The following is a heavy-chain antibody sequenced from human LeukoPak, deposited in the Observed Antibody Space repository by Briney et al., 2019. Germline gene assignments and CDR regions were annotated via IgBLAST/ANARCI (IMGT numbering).Heavy chain of an antibody. CDR1: GFTFSGYW. V-gene: IGHV3-74*01. J-gene: IGHJ4*02. CDR2: INSDGSTT. Sequence: GGSLRLSCAASGFTFSGYWMHWVRQAPGKGLVWVSRINSDGSTTSYADSVMGRFTISRDNAKNTLYLQMNSPRAEDTAVYCCARVIYSGWEGELSDWGQGTLVTVSS. CDR3: ARVIYSGWEGELSD. D-gene: IGHD6-19*01.